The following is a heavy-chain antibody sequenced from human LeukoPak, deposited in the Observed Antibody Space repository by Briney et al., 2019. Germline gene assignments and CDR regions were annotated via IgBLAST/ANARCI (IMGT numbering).Heavy chain of an antibody. V-gene: IGHV4-4*07. J-gene: IGHJ5*02. Sequence: SETLSLTCTVSGGSISSYYWSWIRQPAGKGLEWIGRIYTSGSTNYNPSLKSRVTMSVGTSKNQFSLKLSSVTAADTAVYYCARDRSSQQWLANNWFDPWGQGTLVTVSS. D-gene: IGHD6-19*01. CDR3: ARDRSSQQWLANNWFDP. CDR2: IYTSGST. CDR1: GGSISSYY.